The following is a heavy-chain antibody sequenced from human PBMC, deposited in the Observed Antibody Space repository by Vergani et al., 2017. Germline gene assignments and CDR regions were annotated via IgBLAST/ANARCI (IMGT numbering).Heavy chain of an antibody. CDR3: ARDLYRSGWPLYYYYGMDV. Sequence: QVQLQQWGAGLLKPSETLSLTCAVYGGSFSGYYWSWIRQPPGKGLEWIGEINHSGSTNYNPSLKSRVTISVDTSKNQFSLKLSSVTAADTAVYYCARDLYRSGWPLYYYYGMDVWGQGTTVTVSS. CDR2: INHSGST. CDR1: GGSFSGYY. J-gene: IGHJ6*02. V-gene: IGHV4-34*01. D-gene: IGHD6-19*01.